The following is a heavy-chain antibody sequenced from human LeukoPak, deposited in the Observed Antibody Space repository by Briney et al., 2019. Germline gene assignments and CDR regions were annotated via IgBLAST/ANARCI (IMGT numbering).Heavy chain of an antibody. CDR1: GGSFSGYY. Sequence: SETLSLTCADYGGSFSGYYWSWMRQSPGKGLEWIGEINHSGSTNYNPSIKSRVTTSVATSKNQFSLKLSSVTAADTAVYYYAGIWGAADGDYWGQGTLVTVSS. V-gene: IGHV4-34*01. D-gene: IGHD6-13*01. CDR3: AGIWGAADGDY. J-gene: IGHJ4*02. CDR2: INHSGST.